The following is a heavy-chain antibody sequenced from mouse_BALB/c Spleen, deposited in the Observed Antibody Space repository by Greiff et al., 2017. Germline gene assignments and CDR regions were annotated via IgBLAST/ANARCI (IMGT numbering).Heavy chain of an antibody. Sequence: QVQLQQPGAELVMPGASVKMSCTASGYTFTDYWLHWVKQRPGQGLEWIGAIDTSDSYTSYNQKFKGKATLTVDESSSTAYMPRSSLTSEDSAVYYCATGYGNYYAMDYWGQGTSVTVSS. CDR1: GYTFTDYW. V-gene: IGHV1-69*01. J-gene: IGHJ4*01. CDR3: ATGYGNYYAMDY. CDR2: IDTSDSYT. D-gene: IGHD2-10*02.